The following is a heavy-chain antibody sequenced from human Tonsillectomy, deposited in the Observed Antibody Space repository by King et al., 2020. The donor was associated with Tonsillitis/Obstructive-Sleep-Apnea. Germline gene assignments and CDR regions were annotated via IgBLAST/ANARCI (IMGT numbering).Heavy chain of an antibody. CDR2: IWYDGSNK. Sequence: VQLVESGGGVVQPGRSLRLSCAASGFTFSSYGMHWVRQAPGKGLEWVAVIWYDGSNKYYVDSVKGRFTISRDNSKNTLYLQMNSLRAEDTAVYYCARAPAGRWLQFGPYFDYWGQGTLVTVSS. J-gene: IGHJ4*02. CDR1: GFTFSSYG. V-gene: IGHV3-33*01. CDR3: ARAPAGRWLQFGPYFDY. D-gene: IGHD5-24*01.